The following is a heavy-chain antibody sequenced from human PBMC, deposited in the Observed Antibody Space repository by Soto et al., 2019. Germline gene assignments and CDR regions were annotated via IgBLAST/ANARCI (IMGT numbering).Heavy chain of an antibody. CDR1: GYTFTGYY. D-gene: IGHD5-12*01. V-gene: IGHV1-2*04. J-gene: IGHJ4*02. CDR2: INPNSGGT. Sequence: ASVKVSCKASGYTFTGYYMHWVRQAPGQGLEWMGWINPNSGGTNYAQKFQGWVTMTRDTSISTAYMELSRLRSDDTAVYYCARGPVLGGYDWISYYWGQGTLVTVSS. CDR3: ARGPVLGGYDWISYY.